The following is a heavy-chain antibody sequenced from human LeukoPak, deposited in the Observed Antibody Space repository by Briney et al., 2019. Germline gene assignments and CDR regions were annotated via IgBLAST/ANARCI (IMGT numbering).Heavy chain of an antibody. CDR3: AGGTTKTKGAFDM. CDR1: GYTFTNYY. D-gene: IGHD1-26*01. V-gene: IGHV1-46*01. Sequence: ASVKVSCKASGYTFTNYYMHWVRQAPGQGLEWMGIINPSGSSTSYAQKFQGRVTMTGDTSTSTVYMELSSLRSEDTAVYYCAGGTTKTKGAFDMWGQGTMVTVSS. J-gene: IGHJ3*02. CDR2: INPSGSST.